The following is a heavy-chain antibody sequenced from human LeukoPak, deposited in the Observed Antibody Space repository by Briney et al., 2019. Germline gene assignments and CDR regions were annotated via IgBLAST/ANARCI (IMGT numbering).Heavy chain of an antibody. V-gene: IGHV3-74*01. Sequence: GGSLRLSCVASGFTFSNFRMHWVRHGPGKGLVWVSRISGDGSTTDHADSVKGRFTISRDNAKNTLYLQMNSLRAEDTAVYYCVRSNWHFDLWGQVTPVTVSS. D-gene: IGHD7-27*01. J-gene: IGHJ4*02. CDR3: VRSNWHFDL. CDR1: GFTFSNFR. CDR2: ISGDGSTT.